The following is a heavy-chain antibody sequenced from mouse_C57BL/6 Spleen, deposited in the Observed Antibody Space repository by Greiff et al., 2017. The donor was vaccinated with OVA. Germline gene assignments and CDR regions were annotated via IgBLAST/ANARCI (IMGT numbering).Heavy chain of an antibody. D-gene: IGHD2-3*01. CDR3: ARKYDGYYGGYFDV. J-gene: IGHJ1*03. CDR1: GFTFSSYG. V-gene: IGHV5-6*01. Sequence: EVKLMESGGDLVKPGGSLKLSCAASGFTFSSYGMSWVRQTPDKRLEWVATISSGGSYTYYPDSVQGRFPISRDNAKNTLYLQMSSLKSEDTAMYYCARKYDGYYGGYFDVWGTGTTVTVSS. CDR2: ISSGGSYT.